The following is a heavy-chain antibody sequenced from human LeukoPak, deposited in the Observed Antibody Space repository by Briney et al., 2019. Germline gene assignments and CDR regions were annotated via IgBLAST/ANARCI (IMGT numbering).Heavy chain of an antibody. CDR1: GFTFSSYW. D-gene: IGHD2-15*01. J-gene: IGHJ4*02. V-gene: IGHV3-7*01. Sequence: GGSLRLSCAASGFTFSSYWMSWVRQAPGKGLEWVANIKQDGSEKYYVDSVRGRFTISRDNAKNSLYLQMNSLRAEDTAVYYCALGEAAQPFDYWGQGTLVTVSS. CDR3: ALGEAAQPFDY. CDR2: IKQDGSEK.